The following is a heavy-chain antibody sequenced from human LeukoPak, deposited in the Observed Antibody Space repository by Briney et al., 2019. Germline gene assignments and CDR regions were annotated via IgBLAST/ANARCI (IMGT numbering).Heavy chain of an antibody. CDR1: GYTFTGYY. Sequence: ASVKVSCKASGYTFTGYYMHWVRQAPGQGLEWMGWINPNSGGTNYAQKFQGRVTMTRDTSISTAYMELSRLRSDDTAVYYCAKDTDYYGSGSPTINWGQGTLVTVSS. CDR3: AKDTDYYGSGSPTIN. V-gene: IGHV1-2*02. D-gene: IGHD3-10*01. CDR2: INPNSGGT. J-gene: IGHJ4*02.